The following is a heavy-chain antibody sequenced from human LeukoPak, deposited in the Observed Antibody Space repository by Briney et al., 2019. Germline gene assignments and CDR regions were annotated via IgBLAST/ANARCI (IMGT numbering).Heavy chain of an antibody. CDR3: ARDFGGCVAYFDY. V-gene: IGHV3-23*01. J-gene: IGHJ4*02. Sequence: PGGSLRLSCAASGFTFRSYAMSWVRQAPGKGLEWVSAISGSGGSTYYADSVKGRFTISRDNSKNTLYLQMNSLRAEDTAVYYCARDFGGCVAYFDYWGQGALVTVSS. CDR1: GFTFRSYA. D-gene: IGHD2-15*01. CDR2: ISGSGGST.